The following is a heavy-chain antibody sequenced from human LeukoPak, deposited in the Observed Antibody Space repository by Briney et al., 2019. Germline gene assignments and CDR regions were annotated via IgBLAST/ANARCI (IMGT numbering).Heavy chain of an antibody. D-gene: IGHD2-21*01. J-gene: IGHJ6*03. CDR3: ARAYSPHIYYRDV. Sequence: GASVKVSCKASGGTFSSYAINWVRQATGQGLEWMGWMNPNSGNTGYAQKFQGRVTITRNTSISTAYMELSSLRSEDTAVYYCARAYSPHIYYRDVWGKGTTVTVSS. V-gene: IGHV1-8*03. CDR1: GGTFSSYA. CDR2: MNPNSGNT.